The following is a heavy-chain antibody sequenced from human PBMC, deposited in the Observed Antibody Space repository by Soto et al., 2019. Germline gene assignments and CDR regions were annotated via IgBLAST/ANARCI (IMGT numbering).Heavy chain of an antibody. CDR3: ARDSPPPRE. Sequence: QVQLVQSGAEVKKPGASVKVSCKASGYTFTSYGISWVRQAPGQGFEWMGWIRAYNGNTNYAQKIQGRVTMTTATTTSTAYMKLMGLRANDTVVYYCARDSPPPREWGQETQVTVTA. CDR2: IRAYNGNT. CDR1: GYTFTSYG. J-gene: IGHJ4*02. D-gene: IGHD1-26*01. V-gene: IGHV1-18*01.